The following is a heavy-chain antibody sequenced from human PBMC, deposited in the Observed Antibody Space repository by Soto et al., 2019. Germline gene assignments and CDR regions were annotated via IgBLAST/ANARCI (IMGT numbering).Heavy chain of an antibody. Sequence: ASVKVSFKASGYTFTSYGISWVRQAPGQGLEWMGGIIPIFGTANYAQKFQGRVTITADESTSTAYMELSSLRSEDTAVYYCARDPGYSSGWYLEEFDPWGQGTLVTVSS. D-gene: IGHD6-19*01. CDR1: GYTFTSYG. V-gene: IGHV1-69*13. CDR2: IIPIFGTA. CDR3: ARDPGYSSGWYLEEFDP. J-gene: IGHJ5*02.